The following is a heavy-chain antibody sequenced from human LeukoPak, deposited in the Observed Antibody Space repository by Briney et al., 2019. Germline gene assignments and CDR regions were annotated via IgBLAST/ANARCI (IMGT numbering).Heavy chain of an antibody. CDR3: AREPGGNYFGPGTYFAY. V-gene: IGHV1-46*01. CDR2: IDGETGNT. CDR1: GFTFTHYY. Sequence: GASVKVSCKASGFTFTHYYIHWVRQARGQGLEWMGRIDGETGNTRYAQNFQGRVTMTRDTSTSTVYMELSSLRFEDTADYYCAREPGGNYFGPGTYFAYWGQGTLLTVSS. D-gene: IGHD3-10*01. J-gene: IGHJ4*02.